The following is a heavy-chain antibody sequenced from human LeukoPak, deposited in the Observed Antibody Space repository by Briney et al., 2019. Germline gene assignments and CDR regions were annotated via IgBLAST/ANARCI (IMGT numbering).Heavy chain of an antibody. Sequence: GGSLRLSCAASGFPFSSFGMSWVRQAPGQGLEWMGWISAYNGNTNYAQKLQGRVTMTTDTSTSTAYMELRSLRSDDTAVYYCARDRHCGGDCYFSRYWYFDLWGRGTLVTVSS. CDR1: GFPFSSFG. J-gene: IGHJ2*01. D-gene: IGHD2-21*02. CDR2: ISAYNGNT. V-gene: IGHV1-18*01. CDR3: ARDRHCGGDCYFSRYWYFDL.